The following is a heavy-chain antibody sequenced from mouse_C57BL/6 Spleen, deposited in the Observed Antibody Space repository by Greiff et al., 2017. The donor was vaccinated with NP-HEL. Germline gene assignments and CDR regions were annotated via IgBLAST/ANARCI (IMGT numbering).Heavy chain of an antibody. D-gene: IGHD1-1*01. V-gene: IGHV1-66*01. CDR2: IYPGSGNT. Sequence: VQLQQSGPELVKPGASVKISCKASGYSFTSYYIHWVKQRPGQGLEWIGWIYPGSGNTKYNEKFKGKATLTADTSSSTAYMQLSSLTSEDSAVYYCARDYGYYYAMDYWGQGTSVTVSS. J-gene: IGHJ4*01. CDR3: ARDYGYYYAMDY. CDR1: GYSFTSYY.